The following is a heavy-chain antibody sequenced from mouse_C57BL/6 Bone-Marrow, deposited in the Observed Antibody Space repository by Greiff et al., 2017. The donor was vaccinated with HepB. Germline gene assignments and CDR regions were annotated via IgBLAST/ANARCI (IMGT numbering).Heavy chain of an antibody. J-gene: IGHJ4*01. D-gene: IGHD2-3*01. Sequence: VQLQQSGPGLVKPSQSLSLTCSVTGYSITSGYYWNWIRQFPGNKLEWMGYISYDGSNNYNPSLKNRISITRDTSKNQFFLKLNSVTTEDTATYYCARRGWLLYYAMDYWGQGTSVTVSS. CDR2: ISYDGSN. CDR1: GYSITSGYY. V-gene: IGHV3-6*01. CDR3: ARRGWLLYYAMDY.